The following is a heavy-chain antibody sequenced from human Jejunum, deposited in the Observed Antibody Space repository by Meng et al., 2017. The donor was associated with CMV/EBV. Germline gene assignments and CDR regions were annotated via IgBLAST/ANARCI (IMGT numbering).Heavy chain of an antibody. CDR1: GGSISNHY. CDR2: FYSNDTY. D-gene: IGHD1-26*01. J-gene: IGHJ4*02. V-gene: IGHV4-4*07. CDR3: ARGPGASTREGFDY. Sequence: QVQLQESGPGLVKPSETLSLTCTVSGGSISNHYWSWIRQSAGKGLEWIGRFYSNDTYNYHPSLNSRLTMSLDTSKNQFSLNLSSVTAADTAIYYCARGPGASTREGFDYWGLGTLVTVSS.